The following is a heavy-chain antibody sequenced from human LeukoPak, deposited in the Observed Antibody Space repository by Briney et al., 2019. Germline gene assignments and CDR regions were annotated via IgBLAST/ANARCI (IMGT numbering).Heavy chain of an antibody. Sequence: PGGSLRLFCAASGFTFSSYAMTWVRQAPGKGLEWVSSISESGGSTFYADSVKGRFTISRDNSKNTLYLQLNSLRAEDTAEYYCAKGSATGYFDYWGQGTLVTVST. V-gene: IGHV3-23*01. CDR3: AKGSATGYFDY. CDR1: GFTFSSYA. CDR2: ISESGGST. D-gene: IGHD3-10*01. J-gene: IGHJ4*02.